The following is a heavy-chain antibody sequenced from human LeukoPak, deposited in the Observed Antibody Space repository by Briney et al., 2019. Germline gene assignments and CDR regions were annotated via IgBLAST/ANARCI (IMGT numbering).Heavy chain of an antibody. CDR3: AKRGNAISFFDP. CDR1: GFTFSNYG. J-gene: IGHJ5*02. CDR2: LSGSGDIT. Sequence: PGGSLRLPCAASGFTFSNYGMYWVRQAPGKGLEWVSGLSGSGDITYYTDTVKGRFTISRDNSKNTLYLEMNNLRAEDTALYYCAKRGNAISFFDPWGQGTLVTVSS. D-gene: IGHD3-10*01. V-gene: IGHV3-23*01.